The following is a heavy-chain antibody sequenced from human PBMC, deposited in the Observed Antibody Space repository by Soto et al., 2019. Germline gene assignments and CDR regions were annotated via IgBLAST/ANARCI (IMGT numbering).Heavy chain of an antibody. V-gene: IGHV3-33*01. J-gene: IGHJ6*02. Sequence: GGSLRLSCAASGFTFSSYGMHWVRQAPGKGLEWVAVIWYDGSNKYYADSVKGRFTISRDNSKNTLYLQMNSLRAEDTAVYYCARDLPGPNYDILTGYTYYYGMDVWGQGTTVTVSS. CDR2: IWYDGSNK. CDR1: GFTFSSYG. D-gene: IGHD3-9*01. CDR3: ARDLPGPNYDILTGYTYYYGMDV.